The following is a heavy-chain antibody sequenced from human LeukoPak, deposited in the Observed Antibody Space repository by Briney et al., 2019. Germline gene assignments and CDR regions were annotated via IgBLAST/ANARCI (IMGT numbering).Heavy chain of an antibody. CDR2: IDTDGSST. D-gene: IGHD2/OR15-2a*01. V-gene: IGHV3-74*01. CDR1: GFSFSSYW. CDR3: TRDATYYLRYGYFDY. J-gene: IGHJ4*02. Sequence: GGSLRLSCAASGFSFSSYWMHWVRQVPGKGLVWVSRIDTDGSSTSYADSVKGRFTISRDNSKNTLYLQMNSLRAEDTAVYYCTRDATYYLRYGYFDYWGQGTLVTVSS.